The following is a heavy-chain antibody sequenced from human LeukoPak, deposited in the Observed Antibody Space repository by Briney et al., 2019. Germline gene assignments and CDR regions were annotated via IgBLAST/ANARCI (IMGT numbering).Heavy chain of an antibody. CDR3: ARGGVGATTYVWFDP. Sequence: APVKVSCKASGYTFTGYYMHWVRQAPGQGLEWMGWINPNSGGTNYAQKFQGRVTMTRDTSISTVYMELSSLRSEDTAVYYCARGGVGATTYVWFDPWGQGTLVTVSS. V-gene: IGHV1-2*02. CDR1: GYTFTGYY. CDR2: INPNSGGT. J-gene: IGHJ5*02. D-gene: IGHD1-26*01.